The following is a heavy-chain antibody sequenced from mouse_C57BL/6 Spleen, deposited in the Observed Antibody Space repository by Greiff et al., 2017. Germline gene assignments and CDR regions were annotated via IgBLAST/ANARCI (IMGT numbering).Heavy chain of an antibody. J-gene: IGHJ2*01. CDR3: TTGSYYVSSYLDY. D-gene: IGHD1-1*01. Sequence: VQLQQSGAELVRPGASVKLSCTASGFNIKDDYMDWVKQRPEQGLEWIGWIVPENGDTEYASKFQGKATITADTSSNTAYLQLRSLTSEDTAVYNCTTGSYYVSSYLDYWGQGTTLTVSS. V-gene: IGHV14-4*01. CDR1: GFNIKDDY. CDR2: IVPENGDT.